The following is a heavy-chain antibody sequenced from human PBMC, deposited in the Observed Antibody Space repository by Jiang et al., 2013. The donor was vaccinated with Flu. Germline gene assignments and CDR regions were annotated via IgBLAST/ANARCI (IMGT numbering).Heavy chain of an antibody. Sequence: VQLVESGAEVKKPGASVKVSCKASGYTFTSYDINWVRQATGQGLEWMGWMNPNSGNTGYAQKFQGRVTMTRNTSISTAYMELSSLRSEDTAVYYCARGGDTSSPYYYYGMDVWGQGTTVTVSS. J-gene: IGHJ6*02. D-gene: IGHD2-2*01. CDR1: GYTFTSYD. CDR3: ARGGDTSSPYYYYGMDV. CDR2: MNPNSGNT. V-gene: IGHV1-8*01.